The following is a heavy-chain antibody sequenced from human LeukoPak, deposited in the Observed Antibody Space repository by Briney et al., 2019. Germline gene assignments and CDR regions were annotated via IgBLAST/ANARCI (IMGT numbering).Heavy chain of an antibody. Sequence: SGGSLRLSCAASGFSLTTYERNWVRQAPGKGLEWVSYISSSGDSIYYADSVKGRFNNSRDNAKNSLFLQMNSLRAEDTAIYYCARDRRVGATWSVGAFDIWGQGTTVTVSS. J-gene: IGHJ3*02. D-gene: IGHD1-26*01. CDR2: ISSSGDSI. CDR1: GFSLTTYE. CDR3: ARDRRVGATWSVGAFDI. V-gene: IGHV3-48*03.